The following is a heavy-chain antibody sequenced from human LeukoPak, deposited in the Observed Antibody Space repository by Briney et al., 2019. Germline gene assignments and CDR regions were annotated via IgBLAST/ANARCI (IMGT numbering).Heavy chain of an antibody. CDR3: AKDSFLEWSSYYYYYMDV. Sequence: PGGSLRLSCAASGFTFSSYGMHWVRQAPGKGLEWVAFIRCDGSNKYYADSVKGRFTISRDNSKNTLYLQMNSLRAEDTAVYYCAKDSFLEWSSYYYYYMDVWGKGTTVTVSS. CDR1: GFTFSSYG. V-gene: IGHV3-30*02. J-gene: IGHJ6*03. D-gene: IGHD3-3*01. CDR2: IRCDGSNK.